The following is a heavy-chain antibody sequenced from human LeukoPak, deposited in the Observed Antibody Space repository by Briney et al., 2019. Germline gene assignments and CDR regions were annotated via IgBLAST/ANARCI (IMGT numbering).Heavy chain of an antibody. D-gene: IGHD5-12*01. V-gene: IGHV3-49*04. CDR3: TRAGVKDIVATRYYYYYYYMDV. Sequence: PGRSLRLSCTASGFTFGDYGMSWVRQAPGKGLEWVGFIRSEGYDETTEYAASVKGRFTISRDDSKSIAYLQMNSLKTEDTAVYYCTRAGVKDIVATRYYYYYYYMDVWGKGTTVTVSS. J-gene: IGHJ6*03. CDR1: GFTFGDYG. CDR2: IRSEGYDETT.